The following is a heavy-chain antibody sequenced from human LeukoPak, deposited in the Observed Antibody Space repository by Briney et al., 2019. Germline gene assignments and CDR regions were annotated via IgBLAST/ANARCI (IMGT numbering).Heavy chain of an antibody. CDR1: GFTFSDFW. CDR3: AREGGSYSDY. CDR2: IKEDGSET. V-gene: IGHV3-7*03. Sequence: GRSLRLSCAASGFTFSDFWMSWVRQAPGKGLEWVANIKEDGSETYYVDSVKGRFTVSRDNAKNSLYLQMNSLRAEDTAVYYCAREGGSYSDYWGQGTLVTVSS. D-gene: IGHD1-26*01. J-gene: IGHJ4*02.